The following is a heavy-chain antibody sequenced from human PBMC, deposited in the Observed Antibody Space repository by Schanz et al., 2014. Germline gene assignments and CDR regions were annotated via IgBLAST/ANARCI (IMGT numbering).Heavy chain of an antibody. V-gene: IGHV4-61*02. CDR3: ARDVGGCSSSTSCYAFEI. CDR1: GASISSRDFY. Sequence: QVQLQESGPGLVKPSQTLSLTCTVSGASISSRDFYWSWIRQFPGKGLEWIGRIYTSGSTNYNPSLKSRVTISVDTSKTQFSLKLSSVTAADTAVYYCARDVGGCSSSTSCYAFEIWGQGTMVTVSS. CDR2: IYTSGST. D-gene: IGHD2-2*01. J-gene: IGHJ3*02.